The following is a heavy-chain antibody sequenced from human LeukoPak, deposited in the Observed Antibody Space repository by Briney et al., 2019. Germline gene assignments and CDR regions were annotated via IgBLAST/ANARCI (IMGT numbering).Heavy chain of an antibody. CDR2: ISGNSADI. D-gene: IGHD2-21*01. J-gene: IGHJ4*02. V-gene: IGHV3-21*01. CDR1: GFAFSSFR. CDR3: ARLDWRGY. Sequence: GGSLRLSCGASGFAFSSFRMSWVRQAPGRGLEWVSSISGNSADINNADSLKGRFTISRDNAKNSLYLQLNSLTVEDMAVYYCARLDWRGYWGQGTLVTVSS.